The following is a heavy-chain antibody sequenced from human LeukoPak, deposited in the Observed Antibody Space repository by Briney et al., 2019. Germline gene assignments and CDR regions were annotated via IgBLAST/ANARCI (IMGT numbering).Heavy chain of an antibody. CDR2: IKQDGSDK. CDR3: ARDEGWDYYDSSGSPPH. V-gene: IGHV3-7*01. J-gene: IGHJ4*02. CDR1: GFTFTKYW. D-gene: IGHD3-22*01. Sequence: PGDSLRLSCAASGFTFTKYWMTWVRQAPGKGLEWVGNIKQDGSDKNYMDSVKGRFTISRDNTKNSVYLQMSSLRAEDTAVYYCARDEGWDYYDSSGSPPHWGQGTLVTVSS.